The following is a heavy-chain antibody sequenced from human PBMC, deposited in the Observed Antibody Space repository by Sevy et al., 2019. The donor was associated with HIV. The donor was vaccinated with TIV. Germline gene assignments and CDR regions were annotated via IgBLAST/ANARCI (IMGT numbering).Heavy chain of an antibody. D-gene: IGHD7-27*01. V-gene: IGHV1-8*01. CDR2: MNPNSGNT. CDR1: GYTFTSYD. J-gene: IGHJ4*02. Sequence: ASVKVSCKASGYTFTSYDINWVRQAPGQGLEWMGWMNPNSGNTGYAQKFQGRVTMTRNTSISTAYMELSSLRSEDTAVYYCASGRLTGIGFDYWGQGTLVTVSS. CDR3: ASGRLTGIGFDY.